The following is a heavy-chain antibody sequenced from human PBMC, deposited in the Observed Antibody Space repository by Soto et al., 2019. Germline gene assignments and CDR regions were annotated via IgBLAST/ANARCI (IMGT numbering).Heavy chain of an antibody. V-gene: IGHV1-69*01. D-gene: IGHD3-10*01. CDR2: IIPIFGTA. Sequence: QVQLVQSGAEVKKPGSSVKVSCKASGGTFSSYAISWVRQAPGQGLERMGGIIPIFGTANYAQKFQGRVTITADESTSTAYMELSSLRSEDTAVYYCARRGGGNWGDNFDYWGQGTLVTVSS. J-gene: IGHJ4*02. CDR1: GGTFSSYA. CDR3: ARRGGGNWGDNFDY.